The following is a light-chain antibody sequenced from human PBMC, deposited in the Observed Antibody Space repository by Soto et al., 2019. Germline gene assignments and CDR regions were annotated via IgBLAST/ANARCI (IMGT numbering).Light chain of an antibody. J-gene: IGKJ1*01. Sequence: EIVLTQSPGTLSSSPGERVTLSCRASQSVTNNYLAWYQQKPGQSPRLLIFGASIRDTGLPDRFSDGGSGTDFTLTISRLEPEDSAVYYCQQYGSSPGTFGQGTKVEIK. V-gene: IGKV3-20*01. CDR1: QSVTNNY. CDR3: QQYGSSPGT. CDR2: GAS.